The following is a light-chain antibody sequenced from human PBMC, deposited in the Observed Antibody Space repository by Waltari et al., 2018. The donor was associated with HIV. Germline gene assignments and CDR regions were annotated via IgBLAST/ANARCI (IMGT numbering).Light chain of an antibody. Sequence: QSVLTQPPSASGTPGQRVTISCSGTTSNVGNNFVSWYQQLPGTAPKLLIYRDKQRPSGGPDRFSGSKSGASASLAISGLRSEDEGDYHCATGDVSLGASYVFGAGTKVTVL. V-gene: IGLV1-47*01. CDR3: ATGDVSLGASYV. J-gene: IGLJ1*01. CDR2: RDK. CDR1: TSNVGNNF.